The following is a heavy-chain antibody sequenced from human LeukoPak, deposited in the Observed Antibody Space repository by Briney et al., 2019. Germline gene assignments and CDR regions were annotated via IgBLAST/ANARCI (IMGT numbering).Heavy chain of an antibody. CDR1: GVSIRGGDYY. D-gene: IGHD2-2*01. CDR3: AREMAYCSSTSCFDFDY. Sequence: SQTLSLTCNVSGVSIRGGDYYWSWIRQPPGKGLEWIGYIYFSGSTAYNPSLKSRVIMSVDTSKNQFSLKLSSVTAADTAVYYCAREMAYCSSTSCFDFDYWGQGTLVTVSS. CDR2: IYFSGST. V-gene: IGHV4-30-4*01. J-gene: IGHJ4*02.